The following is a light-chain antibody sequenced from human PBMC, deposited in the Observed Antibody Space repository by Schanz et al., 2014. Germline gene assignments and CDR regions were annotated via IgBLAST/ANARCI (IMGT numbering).Light chain of an antibody. CDR3: QQYGSSPWT. V-gene: IGKV3-20*01. Sequence: EILMTQSPATLSVSPGERATLSCRASQSVSSNYLAWYQQKPGQAPRLVIFAASARATGIPARFSGSGSGTDFTLTISRLEPEDFAVYYCQQYGSSPWTFGQGTKVEIK. CDR1: QSVSSNY. J-gene: IGKJ1*01. CDR2: AAS.